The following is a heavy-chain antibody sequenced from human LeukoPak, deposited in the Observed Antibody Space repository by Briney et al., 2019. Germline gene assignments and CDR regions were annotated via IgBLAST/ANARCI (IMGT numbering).Heavy chain of an antibody. J-gene: IGHJ5*02. Sequence: GASVKVSCKASGGTFSSYAISWVRQAPGQGLEWMGGIIPIFGTANYAQKFQGRVTMTRDTSTSTVYMELSSLRSEDTAVYYCARDYYGSGSYFDPWGQGTLVTVSS. D-gene: IGHD3-10*01. CDR3: ARDYYGSGSYFDP. CDR2: IIPIFGTA. CDR1: GGTFSSYA. V-gene: IGHV1-69*05.